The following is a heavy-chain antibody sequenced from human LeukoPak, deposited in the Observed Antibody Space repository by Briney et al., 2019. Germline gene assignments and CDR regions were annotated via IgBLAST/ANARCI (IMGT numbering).Heavy chain of an antibody. D-gene: IGHD3-16*02. V-gene: IGHV3-23*01. CDR2: ISGSGGST. J-gene: IGHJ3*02. CDR3: ANDYVWGSYLADAFDI. CDR1: GFTFSSYA. Sequence: GGSLRLSCAASGFTFSSYAMSWVRQAPGKGLEWVSAISGSGGSTYYADSVKGRFTISRDSSKNTLYLQMNSLRAEDTAVYYCANDYVWGSYLADAFDIWGQGTMVTVSS.